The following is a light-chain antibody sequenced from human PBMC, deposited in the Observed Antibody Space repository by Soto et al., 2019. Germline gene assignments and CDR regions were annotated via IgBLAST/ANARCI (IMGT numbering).Light chain of an antibody. J-gene: IGKJ4*01. CDR3: QQYASSPLP. Sequence: EIVLTQSPSTLSLSPGARATLSCRASQSVSSSFLAWYQQKPGQAPRLLIYGASIRANGIPDRFSGSGSGTDYTLTISRLQPEDGAVYYCQQYASSPLPFGGGTKLKIK. CDR2: GAS. V-gene: IGKV3-20*01. CDR1: QSVSSSF.